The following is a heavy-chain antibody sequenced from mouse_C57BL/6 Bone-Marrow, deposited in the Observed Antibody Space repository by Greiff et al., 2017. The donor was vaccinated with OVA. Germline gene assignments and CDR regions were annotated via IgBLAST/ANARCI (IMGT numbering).Heavy chain of an antibody. CDR2: IYPGDGDT. Sequence: QVQLQQSGPELVKPGASVKISCKASGYAFSSSWMNWVKQRPGKGLEWIGRIYPGDGDTNYNGKFKGKATLTADKSSSTAYMQLSSLTSEDSAVYFCASYGNYVLFYWGQGTLVTVSA. CDR1: GYAFSSSW. J-gene: IGHJ3*01. D-gene: IGHD2-1*01. V-gene: IGHV1-82*01. CDR3: ASYGNYVLFY.